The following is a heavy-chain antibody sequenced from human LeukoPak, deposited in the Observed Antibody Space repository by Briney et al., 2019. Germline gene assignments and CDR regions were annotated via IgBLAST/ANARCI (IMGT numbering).Heavy chain of an antibody. Sequence: SQTLSLTCTVSGGSISSGDYYWSWIRQPPGKGLEWIGYIYCSGSTYYNPSLKSRVTISVDTSKNQFSLKLSSVTAADTAVYYCARAVVRGVLWFDPWGQGTLVTVSS. CDR2: IYCSGST. V-gene: IGHV4-30-4*01. CDR1: GGSISSGDYY. D-gene: IGHD3-10*01. J-gene: IGHJ5*02. CDR3: ARAVVRGVLWFDP.